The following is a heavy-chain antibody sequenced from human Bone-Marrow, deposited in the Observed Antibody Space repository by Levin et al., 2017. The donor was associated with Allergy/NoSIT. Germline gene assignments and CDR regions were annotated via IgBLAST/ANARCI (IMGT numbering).Heavy chain of an antibody. CDR2: ISGGSGGST. V-gene: IGHV3-23*01. CDR1: GFAFNKYA. Sequence: GGSLRLSCAASGFAFNKYAMNWVRQAPGKGLEWVAAISGGSGGSTYLTHSVRGRFTISRDDSKSTLYLEMNSRRADDSAVYYGAKTGDVPAILKPDFYYCGMDVWGQGTTVTVSS. CDR3: AKTGDVPAILKPDFYYCGMDV. D-gene: IGHD2-21*01. J-gene: IGHJ6*02.